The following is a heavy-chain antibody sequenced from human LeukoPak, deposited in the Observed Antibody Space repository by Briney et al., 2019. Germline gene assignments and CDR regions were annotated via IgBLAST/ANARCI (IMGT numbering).Heavy chain of an antibody. CDR3: TTDSYYYALDV. CDR2: IKSKTDGGTT. V-gene: IGHV3-15*01. D-gene: IGHD3-10*01. CDR1: GFTFSSYW. J-gene: IGHJ6*04. Sequence: GGSLRLSCAASGFTFSSYWMSWVRQAPGKGLEWVGRIKSKTDGGTTDYAAPVKGRFTISRDDSKNTLYLQMNSLKTEDTAVYYCTTDSYYYALDVWGKGTTVTISS.